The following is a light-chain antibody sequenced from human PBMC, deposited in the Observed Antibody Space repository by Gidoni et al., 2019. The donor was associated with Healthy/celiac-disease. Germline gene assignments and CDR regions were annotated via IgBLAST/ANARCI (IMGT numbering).Light chain of an antibody. CDR1: QSVSSSY. V-gene: IGKV3-20*01. J-gene: IGKJ1*01. Sequence: IVLTQSPGTLFLSPGERATLSCRASQSVSSSYLAWYQQKPGQAPRLLIYGASSRATGIPDRFSGSGSGTDFTLTISRLEPEDFAVYYCQQYGSSLWTFGQGTKVEIK. CDR3: QQYGSSLWT. CDR2: GAS.